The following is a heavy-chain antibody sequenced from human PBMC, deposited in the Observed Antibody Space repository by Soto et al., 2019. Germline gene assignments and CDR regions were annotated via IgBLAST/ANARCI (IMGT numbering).Heavy chain of an antibody. CDR1: GFTFDDHA. Sequence: EEQVVESGGGLVQPGRSLRLSCAASGFTFDDHAMHWVRQAPGKGLEWVSGISWNGDSVGYADSVKGRFTISRDNAKNSLYLQMNSLRAEDTALYYCAKDRDYFESSGHVDLWGRGTLVTVS. CDR2: ISWNGDSV. CDR3: AKDRDYFESSGHVDL. J-gene: IGHJ2*01. V-gene: IGHV3-9*01. D-gene: IGHD3-22*01.